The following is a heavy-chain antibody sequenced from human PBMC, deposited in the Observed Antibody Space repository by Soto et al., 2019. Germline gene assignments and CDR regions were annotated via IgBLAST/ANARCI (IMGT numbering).Heavy chain of an antibody. CDR3: AKDFSYGGNSVHYYYGMDV. CDR1: GFTFSSYA. CDR2: ISGSGGST. J-gene: IGHJ6*02. V-gene: IGHV3-23*01. Sequence: LRLSCAASGFTFSSYAMSWVRQAPGKGLEWVSAISGSGGSTYYADSVKGRFTISRDNSKNTLYLQMKSLRAEDTAVDYCAKDFSYGGNSVHYYYGMDVWGQGTTVTVSS. D-gene: IGHD4-17*01.